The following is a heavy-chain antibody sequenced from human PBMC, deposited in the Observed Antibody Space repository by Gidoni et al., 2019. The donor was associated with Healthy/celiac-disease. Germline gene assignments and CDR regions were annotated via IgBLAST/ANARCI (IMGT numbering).Heavy chain of an antibody. V-gene: IGHV3-30-3*01. CDR3: ARAERRWELRLVPCGQGRFDY. CDR2: ISYDGSNK. J-gene: IGHJ4*02. CDR1: GFTFGRYA. Sequence: QVQLVVSGGGVVQPGRSLRLSCAASGFTFGRYAMPWVRQAPGKGLEWVAVISYDGSNKYYADSVKGRFTISRDNSKNTLYLQMNSLRAEDTAVYYCARAERRWELRLVPCGQGRFDYWGQGTLVTVSS. D-gene: IGHD1-26*01.